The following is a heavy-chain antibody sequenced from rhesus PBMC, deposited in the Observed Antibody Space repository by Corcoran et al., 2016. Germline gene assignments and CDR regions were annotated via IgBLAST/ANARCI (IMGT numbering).Heavy chain of an antibody. CDR1: GGSISSRY. Sequence: QLQLQESGPGLVKPSETLSVTCAVSGGSISSRYWSWIRQAPGKGLEWIGYIYGSCSSTNNNPSLRSRVILSVDTSKNQLSLKLSSVTASDTAVYYCASDRYCTGSGCYALDYWGQGVLVTVSS. J-gene: IGHJ4*01. CDR2: IYGSCSST. CDR3: ASDRYCTGSGCYALDY. V-gene: IGHV4-169*02. D-gene: IGHD2-21*01.